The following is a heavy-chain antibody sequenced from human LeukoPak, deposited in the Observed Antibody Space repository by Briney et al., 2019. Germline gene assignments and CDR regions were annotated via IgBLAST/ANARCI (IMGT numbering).Heavy chain of an antibody. CDR2: ISSSGSTI. CDR1: GFTFSDYY. D-gene: IGHD2-15*01. J-gene: IGHJ4*02. CDR3: TRHTGTATSDSFDY. Sequence: GGSLRLSCAASGFTFSDYYMSWIRQAPGKGLEWVSYISSSGSTIYYADSVKGRFTISRDNAKNSLYLQMNSLRAEDTAVYYCTRHTGTATSDSFDYWGQGTLVTVSS. V-gene: IGHV3-11*04.